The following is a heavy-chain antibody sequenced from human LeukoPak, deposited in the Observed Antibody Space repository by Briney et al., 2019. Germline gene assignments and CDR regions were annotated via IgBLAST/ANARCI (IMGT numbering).Heavy chain of an antibody. Sequence: GGSLRLSCAASEFTFSNYSMNWVRQAPGKGLEWVSYISSSSSTIYYADSVKGRFTISRDNSKNTLYLQMNSLRAEDTAVYYCAKVATLVTSYGNYWGQGTLVTVSS. CDR3: AKVATLVTSYGNY. CDR2: ISSSSSTI. D-gene: IGHD3-9*01. J-gene: IGHJ4*02. CDR1: EFTFSNYS. V-gene: IGHV3-48*01.